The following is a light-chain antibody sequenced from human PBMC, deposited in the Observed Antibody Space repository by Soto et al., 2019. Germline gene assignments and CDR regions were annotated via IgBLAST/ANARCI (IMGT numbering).Light chain of an antibody. CDR2: GAS. J-gene: IGKJ2*01. V-gene: IGKV3-20*01. Sequence: EIVLTQSPGTLSLSPGERATLSCRASQSVSSSYLAWYQQKPGQAPRLLIYGASSRATGIPDRFSGSGSGTDFTVTISRLEREDFAVYYCQQYGSSPPKYTFGQGTKLEIK. CDR1: QSVSSSY. CDR3: QQYGSSPPKYT.